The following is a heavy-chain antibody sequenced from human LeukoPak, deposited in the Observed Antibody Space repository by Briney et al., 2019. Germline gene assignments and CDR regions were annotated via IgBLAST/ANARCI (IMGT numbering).Heavy chain of an antibody. V-gene: IGHV4-59*08. CDR2: IYSGST. J-gene: IGHJ5*02. D-gene: IGHD1-26*01. Sequence: PSETLSLTCTVSCRSIRTYFWSWIRQPPGKGLEWMGYIYSGSTNYNPSLKSRVTISVDTSKIQFSLNLSSVADADTAVYYCARHSGNHYDNWFAPWGQGTLVTVS. CDR1: CRSIRTYF. CDR3: ARHSGNHYDNWFAP.